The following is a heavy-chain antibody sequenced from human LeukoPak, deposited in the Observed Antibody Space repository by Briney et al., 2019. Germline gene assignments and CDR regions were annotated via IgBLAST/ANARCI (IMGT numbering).Heavy chain of an antibody. CDR3: ARDDGGTNGVSPFDY. V-gene: IGHV1-24*01. D-gene: IGHD2-8*01. J-gene: IGHJ4*02. CDR1: GYTLTEFS. Sequence: ASVKVSCKVSGYTLTEFSMHWVRQAPGKGLEWMGGFDPEDGETIYAQKFQGRVTMTEDTSTDTAYMELSSLRSEDTAVYYCARDDGGTNGVSPFDYWGQGTLVTVSS. CDR2: FDPEDGET.